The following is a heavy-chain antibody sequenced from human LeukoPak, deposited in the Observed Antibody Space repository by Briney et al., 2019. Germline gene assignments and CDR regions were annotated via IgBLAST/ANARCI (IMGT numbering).Heavy chain of an antibody. CDR3: AREELYVWGSSVAFDI. Sequence: SVKVSCKASGYTFTSYYMHWVRQAPGQGLEWMGRIIPILGIANYAQKFQGRVTITADKSTSTAYMELSSLRSEDTAVYYCAREELYVWGSSVAFDIWGQGTMVTVSS. J-gene: IGHJ3*02. CDR1: GYTFTSYY. D-gene: IGHD3-16*01. CDR2: IIPILGIA. V-gene: IGHV1-69*04.